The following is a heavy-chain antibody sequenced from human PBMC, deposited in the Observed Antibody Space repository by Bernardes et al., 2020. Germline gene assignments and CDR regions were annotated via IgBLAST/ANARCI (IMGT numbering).Heavy chain of an antibody. CDR1: GGSVSSVSYY. D-gene: IGHD1-26*01. J-gene: IGHJ4*02. CDR3: ARAGYSGSYYFDY. V-gene: IGHV4-61*01. Sequence: SEPLSLTCTVSGGSVSSVSYYWSWLRQPPGKGLEWIGYIYYSGSTNYNPSLKSRVTISVDTSKNQFSLKLSSVTAADTAVYYCARAGYSGSYYFDYWGQGTLVTVSS. CDR2: IYYSGST.